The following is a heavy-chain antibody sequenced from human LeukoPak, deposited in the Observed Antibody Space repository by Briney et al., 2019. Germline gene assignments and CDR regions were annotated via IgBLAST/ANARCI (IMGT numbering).Heavy chain of an antibody. CDR1: GFTVSSNY. CDR2: IYSDGST. CDR3: ARGSGTSWFDY. J-gene: IGHJ4*02. Sequence: GGSLRLSCAASGFTVSSNYMSWVRQAPGKGLGWVSVIYSDGSTYYADSVKGRFTISRDNSKNTLYLQINSLRAEDTAVYYCARGSGTSWFDYWGQGTLVTVSS. V-gene: IGHV3-66*01. D-gene: IGHD2-2*01.